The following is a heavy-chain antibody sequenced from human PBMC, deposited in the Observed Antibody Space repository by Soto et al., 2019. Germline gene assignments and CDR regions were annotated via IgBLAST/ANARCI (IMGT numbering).Heavy chain of an antibody. D-gene: IGHD2-21*01. Sequence: QVQLVQSGAEEKKPGASVKVSCKASGYTFTSYAMNWVRQAPGQRLEWMGWINAGNGNTKYSQKFQGRVTITRDTSXXTAYMERSSLRSEDTAVYYCARDMVVGTWGGDFGYWGQGTLVTVSS. J-gene: IGHJ4*02. CDR2: INAGNGNT. CDR3: ARDMVVGTWGGDFGY. CDR1: GYTFTSYA. V-gene: IGHV1-3*05.